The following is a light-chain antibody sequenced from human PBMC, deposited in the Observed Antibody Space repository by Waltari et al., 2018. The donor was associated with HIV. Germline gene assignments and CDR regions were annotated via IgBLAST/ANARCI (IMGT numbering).Light chain of an antibody. V-gene: IGKV4-1*01. J-gene: IGKJ1*01. CDR2: WAS. CDR1: QSVLFSSNNKNY. CDR3: HQYYTTPRT. Sequence: DIVLTQSSDSLAVSLGERATINCKSSQSVLFSSNNKNYLAWYQQKSGQAPKLLVSWASTRESGVPDRFSGSGSGTDFTLTISSLQAEDVAIYYCHQYYTTPRTFGQGTKVEIK.